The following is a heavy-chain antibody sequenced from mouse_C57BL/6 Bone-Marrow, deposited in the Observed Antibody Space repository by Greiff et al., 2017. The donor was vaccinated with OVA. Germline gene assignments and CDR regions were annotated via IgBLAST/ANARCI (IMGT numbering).Heavy chain of an antibody. D-gene: IGHD2-1*01. V-gene: IGHV1-74*01. Sequence: QVHVKQPGAELVKPGASVKVSCKASGYTFTSYWMHWVKQRPGQGLEWIGRINPSDSDTNYNQKFKGKATLTVDKSSSTAYMQLSSLTSEDPAVYYCAIPIYYGNYWGQGTTLTVSS. J-gene: IGHJ2*01. CDR2: INPSDSDT. CDR1: GYTFTSYW. CDR3: AIPIYYGNY.